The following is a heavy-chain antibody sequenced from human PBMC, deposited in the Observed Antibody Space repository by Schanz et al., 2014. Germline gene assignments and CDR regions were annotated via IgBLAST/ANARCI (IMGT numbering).Heavy chain of an antibody. V-gene: IGHV1-2*06. CDR1: GYTFTGYY. Sequence: QVQLVQSGAEVKKPGASVKVSCQASGYTFTGYYMHWVRQAPGQGLEWMGQINPNSGATIYAQNFQGRGTMTRETSISTADMELSRLRADDTAVYYCARGLVRYFAYWGQGTLVTVSS. CDR3: ARGLVRYFAY. CDR2: INPNSGAT. J-gene: IGHJ4*02. D-gene: IGHD2-8*02.